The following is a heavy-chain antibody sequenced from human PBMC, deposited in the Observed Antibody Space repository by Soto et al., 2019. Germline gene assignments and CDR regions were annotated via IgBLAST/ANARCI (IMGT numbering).Heavy chain of an antibody. Sequence: SGPTLVNPTQTLTLTCTFSGFSFTTSGVGVVWIRQPPGKALEWLAIIYWNNDKRYSPSLKSRLTITKDTAESQVLLTMTNMDPVNTASYYWTHTHVTTIFGVPGPGYYFDFWGQGTLVTVSS. J-gene: IGHJ4*02. CDR3: THTHVTTIFGVPGPGYYFDF. CDR1: GFSFTTSGVG. CDR2: IYWNNDK. V-gene: IGHV2-5*01. D-gene: IGHD3-3*01.